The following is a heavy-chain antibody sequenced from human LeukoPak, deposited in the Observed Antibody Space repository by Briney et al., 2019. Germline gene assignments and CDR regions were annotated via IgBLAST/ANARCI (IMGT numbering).Heavy chain of an antibody. CDR2: INVDSGGT. V-gene: IGHV1-2*02. J-gene: IGHJ4*02. CDR3: AGEYPGSGSFDC. CDR1: EHTFNGYY. D-gene: IGHD3-10*01. Sequence: ASVKVSCKGYEHTFNGYYVHWVRQAPGQGLEYMGWINVDSGGTKYAQRLQGRVTMTRDTSIRTAYMEVSSLRSDDTAVYYCAGEYPGSGSFDCWGQGTQVTVSS.